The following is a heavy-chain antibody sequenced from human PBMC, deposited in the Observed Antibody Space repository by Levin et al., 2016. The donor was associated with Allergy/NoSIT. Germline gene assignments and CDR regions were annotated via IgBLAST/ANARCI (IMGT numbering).Heavy chain of an antibody. D-gene: IGHD2-2*01. CDR1: GFTFSSYA. CDR2: ISYDGSNK. V-gene: IGHV3-30*04. J-gene: IGHJ6*02. Sequence: GGSLRLSCAASGFTFSSYAMHWVRQAPGKGLEWVAVISYDGSNKYYADSVKGRFTISRDNSKNTLYLQMNSLRAEDTAVYYCASDCSSTSCANLDYYYYYGMDVWGQGTTVTVSS. CDR3: ASDCSSTSCANLDYYYYYGMDV.